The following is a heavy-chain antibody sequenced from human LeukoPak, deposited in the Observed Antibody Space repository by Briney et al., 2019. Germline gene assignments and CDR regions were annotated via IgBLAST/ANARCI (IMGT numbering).Heavy chain of an antibody. CDR2: IAATSGST. D-gene: IGHD4-17*01. J-gene: IGHJ5*02. CDR1: GFIFANAW. V-gene: IGHV3-23*01. Sequence: GGSLRLSCTASGFIFANAWMTWVRQAPGKGLEWVSSIAATSGSTYYADSVKGRFTISRDNSKNTLYLQMNSLRAEDTALYYCAKAAYGDYVNWFDPWGQGTLVTVSS. CDR3: AKAAYGDYVNWFDP.